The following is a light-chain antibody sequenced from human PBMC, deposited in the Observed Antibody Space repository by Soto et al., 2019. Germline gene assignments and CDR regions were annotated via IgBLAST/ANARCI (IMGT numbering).Light chain of an antibody. J-gene: IGKJ1*01. Sequence: EIVLTQSPGTLSLSPGDRATLSCRASQSVSSYYLAWYQQKPGQAPRLLIYAASSRATGIPDRFSGGGSGTDFTLTISTLEPEDFAVYYCQQCGSSPWTFGQGTKVEIK. CDR1: QSVSSYY. CDR2: AAS. CDR3: QQCGSSPWT. V-gene: IGKV3-20*01.